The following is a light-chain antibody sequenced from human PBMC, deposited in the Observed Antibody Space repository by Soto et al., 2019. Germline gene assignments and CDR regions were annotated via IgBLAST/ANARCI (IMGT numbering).Light chain of an antibody. J-gene: IGKJ1*01. CDR3: QQYNNWPTT. V-gene: IGKV3-15*01. CDR1: QSVSSN. CDR2: GAS. Sequence: EIEMTKSPSTLSFSPGERATLSCMASQSVSSNLAWYQQKPGQAPRLLIYGASTRATGIPARFSGSGSGTEFTPTISSLQSEDFAVYYCQQYNNWPTTFGQGTKVDIK.